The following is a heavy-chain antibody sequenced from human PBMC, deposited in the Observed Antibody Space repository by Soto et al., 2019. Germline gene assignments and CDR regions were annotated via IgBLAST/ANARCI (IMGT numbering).Heavy chain of an antibody. V-gene: IGHV4-34*01. Sequence: QVQLQQWGAGLLKPSETLSLTCAVYGGSFSGYYWSWIRQPPGKGLEWIGEINHSGSTNYNPSLKSRVTISVDTSKNQFSLKLSSVTAAGTAVYYCGRGYGDYVFWFDLWGQGTLVTVAS. CDR3: GRGYGDYVFWFDL. CDR1: GGSFSGYY. D-gene: IGHD4-17*01. J-gene: IGHJ5*02. CDR2: INHSGST.